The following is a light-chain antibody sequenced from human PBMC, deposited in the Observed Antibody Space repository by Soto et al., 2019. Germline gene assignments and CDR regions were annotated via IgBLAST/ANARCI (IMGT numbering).Light chain of an antibody. CDR1: QSVSSN. V-gene: IGKV3-15*01. CDR3: QQRSVWPIT. Sequence: EVVMTQSPATLSVSPGERATLSCRASQSVSSNLAWYQQKPGQAPRLLIYGASTRATGIPARFSGSGSGTEFTLTISILQSEDFAVYYCQQRSVWPITFGQGTRLEIK. CDR2: GAS. J-gene: IGKJ5*01.